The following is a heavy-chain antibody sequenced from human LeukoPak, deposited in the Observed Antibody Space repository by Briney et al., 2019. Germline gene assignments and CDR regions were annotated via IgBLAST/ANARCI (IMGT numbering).Heavy chain of an antibody. CDR1: GGSISSYY. Sequence: SETLSRTCTVSGGSISSYYWSWIRQPPGKGLEWIGYIYYSGSTNYNPSLKSRVTISVDTSKNQFSLKLSSVTAADTAVYYCARDQSGSYYSYFDYWGQGTLVTVSS. V-gene: IGHV4-59*01. CDR2: IYYSGST. CDR3: ARDQSGSYYSYFDY. J-gene: IGHJ4*02. D-gene: IGHD1-26*01.